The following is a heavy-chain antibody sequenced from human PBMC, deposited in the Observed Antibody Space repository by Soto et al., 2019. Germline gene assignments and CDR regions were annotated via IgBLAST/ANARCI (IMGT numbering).Heavy chain of an antibody. V-gene: IGHV4-39*01. Sequence: EVLALTSTDSGGRISSTTYSWGWIRQPPGKGLEWIGSMYYSGTTYSNPSLQSRVTISVDTSNNQFSLKLTSVTEADTSVYFCARHGGKLGVTGTMGHFDYWGQGSPVTGSS. J-gene: IGHJ4*02. CDR1: GGRISSTTYS. D-gene: IGHD1-20*01. CDR3: ARHGGKLGVTGTMGHFDY. CDR2: MYYSGTT.